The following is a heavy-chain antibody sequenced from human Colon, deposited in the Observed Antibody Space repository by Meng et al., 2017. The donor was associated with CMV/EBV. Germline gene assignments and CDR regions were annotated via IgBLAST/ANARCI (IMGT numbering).Heavy chain of an antibody. V-gene: IGHV5-51*01. D-gene: IGHD3-22*01. J-gene: IGHJ5*02. CDR3: ARLRLRGSGSHPFDP. Sequence: GESLKISCQGSGYNFANYWIGWVRQMPGKGLEWMGMIYPGDSDSRYSPSFDGQVTFSADVSISTAYLQWSSLVASDTAMYFCARLRLRGSGSHPFDPWGQGTRVTVSS. CDR1: GYNFANYW. CDR2: IYPGDSDS.